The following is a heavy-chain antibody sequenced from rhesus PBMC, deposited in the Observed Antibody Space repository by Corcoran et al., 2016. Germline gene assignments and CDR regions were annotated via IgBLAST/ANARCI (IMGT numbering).Heavy chain of an antibody. Sequence: QVQLQESGPGLVNPSATLSLTCVVSGGSIIYNYWGWIRKSPGQGLEWIGSVFGGSGSPNYNPSLKSRVTISIDPSKNQLSLRLNSVTAADTALYFWARYLRDGLWYLDLWGPGTPI. CDR2: VFGGSGSP. V-gene: IGHV4-147*01. J-gene: IGHJ2*01. CDR1: GGSIIYNY. CDR3: ARYLRDGLWYLDL. D-gene: IGHD3-3*01.